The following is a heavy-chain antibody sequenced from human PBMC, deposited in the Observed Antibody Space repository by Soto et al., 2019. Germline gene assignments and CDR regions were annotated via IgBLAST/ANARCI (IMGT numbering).Heavy chain of an antibody. Sequence: QVQLVQSGAEVKKPGASVKVSCKTSGYTFTGYGINWVRQAPGHGLEWMGWISVCHGNTKYGQNIQHRGIMTTDTSPSTASMEPRSLRAADTAVYFCGRDGSGGIIDSWGQGTMLIVSS. D-gene: IGHD2-15*01. V-gene: IGHV1-18*01. CDR2: ISVCHGNT. CDR3: GRDGSGGIIDS. J-gene: IGHJ3*01. CDR1: GYTFTGYG.